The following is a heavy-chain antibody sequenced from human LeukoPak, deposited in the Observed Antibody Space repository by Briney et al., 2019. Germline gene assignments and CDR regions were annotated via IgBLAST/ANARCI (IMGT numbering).Heavy chain of an antibody. D-gene: IGHD2-15*01. V-gene: IGHV4-59*08. CDR1: GGSISSNY. CDR2: IYYSGGT. CDR3: ARQTHYTPAFGY. Sequence: QPSETLSLTCTVSGGSISSNYWSWIRQPSGKGLEWIGYIYYSGGTNYNPSLKSRVTISRNTSKNQFSLKLTSVTAADTAVYYCARQTHYTPAFGYWGQGTLVTVSS. J-gene: IGHJ4*02.